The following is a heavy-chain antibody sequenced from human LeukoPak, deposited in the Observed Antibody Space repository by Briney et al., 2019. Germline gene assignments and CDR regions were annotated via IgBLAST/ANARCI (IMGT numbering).Heavy chain of an antibody. CDR2: IRSSPSTI. D-gene: IGHD5-18*01. J-gene: IGHJ3*02. Sequence: PGGSLRLSCVASGFTFSSYSMNWVRQAPGKGLEWLSYIRSSPSTILYADSVKGRFTVSRDNAKNSLYLQMNSLRDEDTALYYCARGEGGSSYTYRASDIWGQGTMVTVSS. CDR1: GFTFSSYS. CDR3: ARGEGGSSYTYRASDI. V-gene: IGHV3-48*02.